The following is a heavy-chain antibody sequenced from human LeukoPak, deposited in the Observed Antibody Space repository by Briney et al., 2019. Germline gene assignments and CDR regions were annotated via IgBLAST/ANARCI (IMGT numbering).Heavy chain of an antibody. CDR1: GYTFTTYG. V-gene: IGHV1-18*01. D-gene: IGHD3-22*01. CDR3: ARDSGYDSSGYPDY. J-gene: IGHJ4*02. CDR2: ISAYNGNT. Sequence: ASVKVSCKASGYTFTTYGISWVRQAPGQGLEWMGWISAYNGNTNHAQNLQGRVTMTTDTSTSTAYMELRSLRSDDTAVYYCARDSGYDSSGYPDYWGQGTLVTVSS.